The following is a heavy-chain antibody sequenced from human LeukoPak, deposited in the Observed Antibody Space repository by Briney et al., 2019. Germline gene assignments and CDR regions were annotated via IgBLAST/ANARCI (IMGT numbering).Heavy chain of an antibody. CDR2: VSPSDGET. Sequence: ASVKVSCKASGYTFSNNGISWVRQAPGQGLEWMGWVSPSDGETNYAQKVQGRVTMTTDTSTSTVYMELRSLKSDDTAVYYCARDLGYCTLTNCVRNWFGPWGQGTLVTVSS. J-gene: IGHJ5*02. D-gene: IGHD2-2*01. V-gene: IGHV1-18*01. CDR1: GYTFSNNG. CDR3: ARDLGYCTLTNCVRNWFGP.